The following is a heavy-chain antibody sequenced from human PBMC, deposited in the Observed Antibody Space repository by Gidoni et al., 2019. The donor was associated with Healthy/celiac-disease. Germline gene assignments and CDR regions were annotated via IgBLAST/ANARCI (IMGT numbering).Heavy chain of an antibody. Sequence: QMQLVQSGPEVKKPGTSVKVSCKASGFTFTSSAMQWVRQARGQRLEWIGWIVVGSGHTNYAQKFQERVTITRDMSTSTAYMELSSLRSEDTAVYYCAATLTVTTGVGYYGMDVWGQGTTVTVSS. D-gene: IGHD4-4*01. CDR1: GFTFTSSA. CDR3: AATLTVTTGVGYYGMDV. CDR2: IVVGSGHT. J-gene: IGHJ6*02. V-gene: IGHV1-58*02.